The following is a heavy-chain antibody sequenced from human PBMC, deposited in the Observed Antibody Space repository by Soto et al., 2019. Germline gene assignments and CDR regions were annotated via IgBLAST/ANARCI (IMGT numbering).Heavy chain of an antibody. CDR2: ISAYNGNT. CDR1: GYTFTSYG. J-gene: IGHJ6*03. V-gene: IGHV1-18*01. Sequence: VSVKVSCKASGYTFTSYGISWVRQAPEQGLEWMGWISAYNGNTNYAQKLQGRVTMTTDTSTSTAYMELRSLRSDDTAVYYCARDALIAAAGYYYYYMDVWGKGTTVTVSS. D-gene: IGHD6-13*01. CDR3: ARDALIAAAGYYYYYMDV.